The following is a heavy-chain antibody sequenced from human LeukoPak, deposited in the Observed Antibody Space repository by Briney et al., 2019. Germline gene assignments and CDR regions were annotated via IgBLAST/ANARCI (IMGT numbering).Heavy chain of an antibody. CDR3: ARAGQWLETNWFDP. Sequence: SETLSLTCTVSGGSISSYYWSWIRHPPGKGLEWIGYIYYSGHTNYNPSLKSRVTISVDTSKNQSSLKPTSVTAADTAVYYCARAGQWLETNWFDPWGQGTLDTVSS. CDR2: IYYSGHT. CDR1: GGSISSYY. V-gene: IGHV4-59*01. D-gene: IGHD6-19*01. J-gene: IGHJ5*02.